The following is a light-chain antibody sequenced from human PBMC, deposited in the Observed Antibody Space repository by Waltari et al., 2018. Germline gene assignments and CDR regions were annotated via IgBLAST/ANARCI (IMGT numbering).Light chain of an antibody. CDR3: QKYNGDPPWT. J-gene: IGKJ1*01. V-gene: IGKV1-27*01. CDR1: QGISNS. Sequence: DIQMTQSPSSLSASVGDSVTITCRASQGISNSLAWFQQKPGKVPNLLIYSASTLESGVPSRFSGSGSGTDFTLIISSLQPEDVATYYCQKYNGDPPWTFGQGTKVEIK. CDR2: SAS.